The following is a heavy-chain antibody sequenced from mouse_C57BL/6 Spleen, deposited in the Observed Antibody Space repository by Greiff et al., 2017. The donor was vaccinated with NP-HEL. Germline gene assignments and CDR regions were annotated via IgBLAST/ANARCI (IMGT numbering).Heavy chain of an antibody. CDR1: GYTFTSYW. D-gene: IGHD3-3*01. CDR2: IDPSDSYT. Sequence: QVQLQQPGAELVRPGTSVKLSCKASGYTFTSYWMHWVKQRPGQGLEWIGVIDPSDSYTNYKQKFKGKATLTVDTSSSTAYMQRSSLTSEDSAVYYCARGGDGYFDDWGQGTTLTVSS. J-gene: IGHJ2*01. V-gene: IGHV1-59*01. CDR3: ARGGDGYFDD.